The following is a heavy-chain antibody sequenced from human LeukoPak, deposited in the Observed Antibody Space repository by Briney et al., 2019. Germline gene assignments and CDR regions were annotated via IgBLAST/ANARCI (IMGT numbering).Heavy chain of an antibody. Sequence: SQTLSLTCTDSSDSISSGGYYWSWIRQPAGKGLEFIGYINKNGGTYYNPPLKSRVSISIDTSKNQFSLQLTSVTAADTAVYFCAREHKSYGDYPYYFDSWGQGTLVTVSS. V-gene: IGHV4-30-4*01. CDR3: AREHKSYGDYPYYFDS. D-gene: IGHD4-17*01. J-gene: IGHJ4*02. CDR1: SDSISSGGYY. CDR2: INKNGGT.